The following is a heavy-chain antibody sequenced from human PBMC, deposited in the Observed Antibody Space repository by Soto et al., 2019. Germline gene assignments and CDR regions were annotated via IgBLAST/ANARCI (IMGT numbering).Heavy chain of an antibody. Sequence: QPGGSLRLSCATSGFTFGDYWMHWVRQPPGKGPEWVSRMTSDGRTVQYADSVKGRFTASRDNAKSTLYLQMNSLRAEDTAVYYCATAEVDYWGPGTLVTVSS. J-gene: IGHJ4*02. V-gene: IGHV3-74*01. CDR2: MTSDGRTV. CDR1: GFTFGDYW. CDR3: ATAEVDY.